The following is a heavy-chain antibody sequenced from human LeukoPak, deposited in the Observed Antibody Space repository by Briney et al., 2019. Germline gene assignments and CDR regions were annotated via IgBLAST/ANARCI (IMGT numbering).Heavy chain of an antibody. CDR2: INTDGSSP. D-gene: IGHD2-8*02. V-gene: IGHV3-74*01. J-gene: IGHJ3*02. CDR1: GFTFSSYW. CDR3: ARVGGVSDAFDI. Sequence: GGSLRLSCAASGFTFSSYWIHWVRQAPGKGLVWVSRINTDGSSPSYADSVKGRFTISRDNAKNTLYLQMNSLRAEDTAVYYCARVGGVSDAFDIWGQGTMVTVSS.